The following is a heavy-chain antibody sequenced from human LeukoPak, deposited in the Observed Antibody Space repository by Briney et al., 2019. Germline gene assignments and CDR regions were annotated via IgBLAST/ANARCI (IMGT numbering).Heavy chain of an antibody. V-gene: IGHV4-59*01. Sequence: SETLSLTCTVSGVSISSYYWSWIRQPPGKGLERIGYIYYSGSTNYNPSLKSRVTISVGTSKNHFSLKLSSVTAADTAVYYCARASWFGELPPFDYWGQGTLVTVSS. CDR3: ARASWFGELPPFDY. CDR2: IYYSGST. J-gene: IGHJ4*02. D-gene: IGHD3-10*01. CDR1: GVSISSYY.